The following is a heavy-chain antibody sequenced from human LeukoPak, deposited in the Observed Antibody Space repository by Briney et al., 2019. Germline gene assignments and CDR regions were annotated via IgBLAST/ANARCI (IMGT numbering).Heavy chain of an antibody. Sequence: SETLSLTCTVSGGSISSHYWSWIRQPPGKGLEWIGYIYYSGSTNYNPSLKSRVTISVDTSKNQFSLKLSSVTAADTAVYYCARRVEIPTTPYYYDSSGYFDYWGQGTLVTASS. CDR1: GGSISSHY. CDR3: ARRVEIPTTPYYYDSSGYFDY. V-gene: IGHV4-59*08. CDR2: IYYSGST. J-gene: IGHJ4*02. D-gene: IGHD3-22*01.